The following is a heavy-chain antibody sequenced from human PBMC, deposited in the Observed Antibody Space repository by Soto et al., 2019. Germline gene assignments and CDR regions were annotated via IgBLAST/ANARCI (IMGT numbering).Heavy chain of an antibody. CDR2: IWYDGSNK. J-gene: IGHJ5*02. CDR1: GFTFSSYG. V-gene: IGHV3-33*01. D-gene: IGHD6-13*01. CDR3: ARDIEIAAAGTGFDP. Sequence: PGGSLRLSCAASGFTFSSYGMHWVRQAPGKGLEWVAVIWYDGSNKYYADSVKGRFTISRDNSKNTLYLQMNSLRAEDTAVYYCARDIEIAAAGTGFDPWGQGTLVTVSS.